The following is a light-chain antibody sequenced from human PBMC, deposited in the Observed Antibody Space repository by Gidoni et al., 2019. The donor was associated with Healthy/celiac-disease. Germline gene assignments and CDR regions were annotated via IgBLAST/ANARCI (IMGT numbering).Light chain of an antibody. Sequence: DIVMTQSPDSLAVSLGDRATINCKSSQSVLYSSNNKNYLTGYQQKPGQPPKLLIYCASTRESGVPDRFSGSGSGTDFTLTISSLQAEDVAVYYCQQYYSTPWTFGQGTKVEIK. V-gene: IGKV4-1*01. CDR1: QSVLYSSNNKNY. CDR3: QQYYSTPWT. CDR2: CAS. J-gene: IGKJ1*01.